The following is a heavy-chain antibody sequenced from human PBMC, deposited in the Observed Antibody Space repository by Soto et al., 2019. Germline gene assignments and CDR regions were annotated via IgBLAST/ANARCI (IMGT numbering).Heavy chain of an antibody. V-gene: IGHV4-30-4*01. D-gene: IGHD6-13*01. CDR3: ARVYSSSWYSYYYYYGMDV. J-gene: IGHJ6*02. CDR1: GGSISSGDYY. Sequence: KTSETLSLTCTVSGGSISSGDYYWSWIRQPPGKGLEWIGYIYYSGSTYYNPSLKSRVTISVDTSKNQFSLKLSSVTAADTAVYYCARVYSSSWYSYYYYYGMDVWGQGTTVTVSS. CDR2: IYYSGST.